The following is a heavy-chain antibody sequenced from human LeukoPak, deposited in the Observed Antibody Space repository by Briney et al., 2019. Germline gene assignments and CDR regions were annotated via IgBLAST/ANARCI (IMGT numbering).Heavy chain of an antibody. V-gene: IGHV4-39*01. Sequence: MASETLSLTCTVSGGSISSSSYYWGWIRQPPGKGLEWIGSIYYSGSTYYNPSLKSRVTISVDTSKNQFSLKLSSVTAADTAVYYCARSWGSGSYYPYYFDYWGQGTLVTVSS. CDR1: GGSISSSSYY. CDR3: ARSWGSGSYYPYYFDY. D-gene: IGHD3-10*01. J-gene: IGHJ4*02. CDR2: IYYSGST.